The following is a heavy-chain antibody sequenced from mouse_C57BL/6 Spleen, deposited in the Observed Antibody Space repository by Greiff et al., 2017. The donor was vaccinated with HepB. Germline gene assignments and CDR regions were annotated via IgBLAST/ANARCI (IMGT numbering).Heavy chain of an antibody. V-gene: IGHV5-17*01. CDR3: ARPRYCSSSYAMDY. J-gene: IGHJ4*01. D-gene: IGHD1-1*01. CDR2: ISSGSSTI. CDR1: GFTFSDYG. Sequence: EVHLVESGGGLVKPGGSLKLSCAASGFTFSDYGMHWVRQSPEKGLEWVDYISSGSSTIYYADTVKGRFTISRDNDKHTLFLQMTSLISEDTAMYYCARPRYCSSSYAMDYWGQGTSVTVSS.